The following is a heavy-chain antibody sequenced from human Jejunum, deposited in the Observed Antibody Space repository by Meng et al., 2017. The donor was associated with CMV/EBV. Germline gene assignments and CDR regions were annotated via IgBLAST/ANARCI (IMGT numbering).Heavy chain of an antibody. Sequence: MHWVRQAQGKGLEWVTLISSDGSAKYYAGSVKGRFSISRDISMNTLYLQMNSLRPEDTAMYYCARGQGSETYCTSTNCYRDDAFDIWGQGTMVTVSS. J-gene: IGHJ3*02. D-gene: IGHD2-2*01. CDR2: ISSDGSAK. V-gene: IGHV3-30-3*01. CDR3: ARGQGSETYCTSTNCYRDDAFDI.